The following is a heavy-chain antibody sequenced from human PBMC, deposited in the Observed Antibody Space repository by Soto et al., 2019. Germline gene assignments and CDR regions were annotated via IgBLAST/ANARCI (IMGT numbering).Heavy chain of an antibody. J-gene: IGHJ4*02. CDR1: GFTFSSDW. Sequence: EVQLVESGGGLVQPGGSLRLSCAASGFTFSSDWMSWVRQAPGKGLEWVANIKQDGSEKYYVDSVKGRFTISRDNAKNSLYLQMNSLRAEDTAVYYCASSGWYLTYIDYWGKGTLVTVSS. CDR2: IKQDGSEK. CDR3: ASSGWYLTYIDY. D-gene: IGHD6-19*01. V-gene: IGHV3-7*01.